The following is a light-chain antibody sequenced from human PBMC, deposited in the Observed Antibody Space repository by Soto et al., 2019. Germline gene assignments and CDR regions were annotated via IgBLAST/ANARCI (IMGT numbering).Light chain of an antibody. Sequence: DIVMTQSPDSLAVSLGERSTINCKSSQSVLYSSNNKNYLAWYQQKPGQPPKLLIYWASTRESGVPDRFSGSGSGTDFTLTISNLQAEDVAVYYCQQYYSSPRTFCQGTKLEIK. V-gene: IGKV4-1*01. J-gene: IGKJ2*01. CDR1: QSVLYSSNNKNY. CDR3: QQYYSSPRT. CDR2: WAS.